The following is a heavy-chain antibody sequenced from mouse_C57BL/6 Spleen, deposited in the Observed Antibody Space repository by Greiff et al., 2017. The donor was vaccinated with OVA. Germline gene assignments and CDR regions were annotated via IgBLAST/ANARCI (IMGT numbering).Heavy chain of an antibody. J-gene: IGHJ1*03. V-gene: IGHV1-64*01. CDR3: ATHYYGSRGLDWYFDV. D-gene: IGHD1-1*01. CDR1: GYTFTSYW. Sequence: VKLQQPGAELVKPGASVKLSCKASGYTFTSYWMHWVKQRPGQGLEWIGMIHPNSGSTNYNEKFKSKATLTVDKSSSTAYMQLSSLTSEDSAVYYCATHYYGSRGLDWYFDVWGTGTTVTVSS. CDR2: IHPNSGST.